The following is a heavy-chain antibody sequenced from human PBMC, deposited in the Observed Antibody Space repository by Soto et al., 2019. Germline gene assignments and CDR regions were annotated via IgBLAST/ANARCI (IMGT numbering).Heavy chain of an antibody. CDR1: GISISSAVYS. CDR3: ARCDVITNNWFDP. J-gene: IGHJ5*02. V-gene: IGHV4-31*03. CDR2: IYYSGST. Sequence: SVTMSLTRTICGISISSAVYSWSWIRQHPGKGLEWIGYIYYSGSTYYNPSLKSRVTISVDTSKNQFSLKLSSVTAADTAVYYCARCDVITNNWFDPWGQG. D-gene: IGHD3-22*01.